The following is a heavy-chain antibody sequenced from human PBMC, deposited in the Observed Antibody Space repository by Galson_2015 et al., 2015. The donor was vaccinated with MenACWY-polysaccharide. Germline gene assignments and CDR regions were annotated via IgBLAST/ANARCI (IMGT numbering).Heavy chain of an antibody. CDR3: ARDTTLDY. D-gene: IGHD1-26*01. CDR2: ISSGGDT. CDR1: GFTVSSNY. J-gene: IGHJ4*02. Sequence: SLRLSCAASGFTVSSNYMSWVRQAPGKGLEWVSVISSGGDTYYADSVKGRFTISRDNSKSTLYLQMNSLRSEDTAVYYCARDTTLDYWGRGTLVTVSS. V-gene: IGHV3-66*02.